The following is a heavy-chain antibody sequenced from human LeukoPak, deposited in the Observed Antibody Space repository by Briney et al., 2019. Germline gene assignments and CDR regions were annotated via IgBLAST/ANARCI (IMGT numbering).Heavy chain of an antibody. D-gene: IGHD5-12*01. CDR1: GYTFTSYD. J-gene: IGHJ4*02. Sequence: ASVKVSCKASGYTFTSYDINWVRQAPGQGLEWMGWINPNSGGTNYAQKFQGRVTMTRDTSISTAYMELSRLRSDDTAVYYCARGTQWLLRSFDYWGQGTLVTVSS. CDR2: INPNSGGT. CDR3: ARGTQWLLRSFDY. V-gene: IGHV1-2*02.